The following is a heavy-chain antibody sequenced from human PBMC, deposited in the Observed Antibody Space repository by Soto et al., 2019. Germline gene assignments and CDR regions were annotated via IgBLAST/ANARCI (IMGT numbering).Heavy chain of an antibody. J-gene: IGHJ4*02. CDR2: ISRSANST. V-gene: IGHV3-23*01. D-gene: IGHD3-9*01. CDR3: AKDAKILDWLPTSHYSDF. CDR1: GLSFSSYA. Sequence: EVQVLESGGGLAQPGRSLRLSCAVSGLSFSSYAMTWVRQSAGKGLEWVSSISRSANSTYSADSVRGRFTISRDNSKNTLYLQMNSLRAEDTAVYYCAKDAKILDWLPTSHYSDFWGQGTLVTVSS.